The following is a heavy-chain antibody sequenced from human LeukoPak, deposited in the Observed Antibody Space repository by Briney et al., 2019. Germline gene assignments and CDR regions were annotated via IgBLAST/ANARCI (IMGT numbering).Heavy chain of an antibody. D-gene: IGHD2-15*01. V-gene: IGHV5-51*01. CDR1: RYSFTSYW. Sequence: GESLKISCHGSRYSFTSYWIGWVRQMPGKGLEWKGIIYPANSHTKYSPSFEGQVTISADKSISTAYLQWSSLKASDTAMYFCATTLNGSFYWDYWGQGTLVAVSS. CDR2: IYPANSHT. CDR3: ATTLNGSFYWDY. J-gene: IGHJ4*02.